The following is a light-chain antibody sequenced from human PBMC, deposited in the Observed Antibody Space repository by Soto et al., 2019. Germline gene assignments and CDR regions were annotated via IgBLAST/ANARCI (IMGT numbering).Light chain of an antibody. CDR1: QSISSW. CDR3: QQYDSYPWT. Sequence: DIQMTQSPSTLSAFVGDRVTITCRASQSISSWLVWYQQKPGKAPKVLIYKASSLESGVPSRFSGSGSGTEFTLTISSLQPDDFATYYCQQYDSYPWTFGQGTKVEIK. J-gene: IGKJ1*01. CDR2: KAS. V-gene: IGKV1-5*03.